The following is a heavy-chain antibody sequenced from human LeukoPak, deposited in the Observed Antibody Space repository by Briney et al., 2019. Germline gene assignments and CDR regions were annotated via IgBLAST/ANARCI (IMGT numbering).Heavy chain of an antibody. D-gene: IGHD3-9*01. CDR3: ANGPHYNILTGFYKVRSHLDY. Sequence: SGGSLRLSCAASGFTFSGYGMHWVRQAPGKGLEWVAFIRYDGSNKYYADSVKGRFTISRDNSKNTLYLQMNSLRAEDTAMYYCANGPHYNILTGFYKVRSHLDYWGQGTLVTVSS. V-gene: IGHV3-30*02. J-gene: IGHJ4*02. CDR2: IRYDGSNK. CDR1: GFTFSGYG.